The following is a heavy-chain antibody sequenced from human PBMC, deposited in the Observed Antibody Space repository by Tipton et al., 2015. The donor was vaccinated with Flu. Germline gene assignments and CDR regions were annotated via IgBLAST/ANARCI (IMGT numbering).Heavy chain of an antibody. CDR2: IIRVFGIS. Sequence: QVQLVQSGAEVKKPGSSVKVSCKASGGTFSSYAISWVRQAPGQGLEWMGRIIRVFGISNYAQKFQGRVTFTADESTIAYMELSNLRSEDTAVYYCTTISGRSGSVEYSDSWGQGTQVTVSS. D-gene: IGHD2/OR15-2a*01. J-gene: IGHJ4*02. V-gene: IGHV1-69*18. CDR1: GGTFSSYA. CDR3: TTISGRSGSVEYSDS.